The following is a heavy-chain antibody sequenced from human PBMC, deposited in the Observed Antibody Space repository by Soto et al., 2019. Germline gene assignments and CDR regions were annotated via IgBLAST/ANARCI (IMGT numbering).Heavy chain of an antibody. J-gene: IGHJ4*02. V-gene: IGHV4-30-4*01. Sequence: SETLSLTCTVSGGSISSGDYYWSWIRQPPGKGLEWIGYIYYSGSTYYNPSLKSRVTISVDTSKNQFSLKLSSVTAADTAVYYCAREGLNDLPTDYWGQGTLVTVSS. CDR3: AREGLNDLPTDY. D-gene: IGHD3-3*01. CDR1: GGSISSGDYY. CDR2: IYYSGST.